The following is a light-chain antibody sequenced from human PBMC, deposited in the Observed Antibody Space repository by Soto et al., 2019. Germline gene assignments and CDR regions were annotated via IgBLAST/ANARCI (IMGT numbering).Light chain of an antibody. Sequence: QSALTQPASVSGSLGQSITISCTGTTSDVGAYNYVSWYQQHPGKAPQLVIYDVTNRPSGVSNRFSGSKSGNTASLTISGLQAEDEADCYCSSYTSSSTLVFGGGTKLTVL. CDR3: SSYTSSSTLV. V-gene: IGLV2-14*03. CDR2: DVT. CDR1: TSDVGAYNY. J-gene: IGLJ3*02.